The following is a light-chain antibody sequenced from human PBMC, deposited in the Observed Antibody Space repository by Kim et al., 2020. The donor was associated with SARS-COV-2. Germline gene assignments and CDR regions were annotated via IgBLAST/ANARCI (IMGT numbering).Light chain of an antibody. J-gene: IGKJ5*01. Sequence: DIVMTQSPDSLAVSLGERATINCKSSQSVLYSSNNKRYLAWYQQKPGQPPKLLIYWASTRASGVPDRFGGSESGTDFTLTISSLQAEDVAVYYCQQYSSTPITFGQGTRLEIK. CDR2: WAS. CDR3: QQYSSTPIT. V-gene: IGKV4-1*01. CDR1: QSVLYSSNNKRY.